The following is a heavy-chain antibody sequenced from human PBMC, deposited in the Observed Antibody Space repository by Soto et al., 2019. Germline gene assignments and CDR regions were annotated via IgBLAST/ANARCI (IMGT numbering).Heavy chain of an antibody. CDR3: ARDPPQGFWSGWLDP. CDR1: GYPFTSYA. Sequence: DSVKVYFKASGYPFTSYAMHWVRQAPGQRLEWMGWINAGNGNTKYSQKFQGRVTITRDTSASTAYMELSSLRSEDTAVYYCARDPPQGFWSGWLDPWGQGTMVTVSS. D-gene: IGHD3-3*01. V-gene: IGHV1-3*01. CDR2: INAGNGNT. J-gene: IGHJ5*02.